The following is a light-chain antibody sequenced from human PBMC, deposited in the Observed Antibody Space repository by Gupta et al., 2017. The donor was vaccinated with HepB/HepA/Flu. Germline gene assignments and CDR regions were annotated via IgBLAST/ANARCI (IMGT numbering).Light chain of an antibody. J-gene: IGLJ1*01. Sequence: QSALTQPPSASGSPGQSVTISSTRTSNDVGGYNYVSWYQPYRGKAPKIMIYDVNKRPSGVPDRFSGSKSGNTASLTVSGLQADDEADYYCSSYEGNNIRCIFGTGTKVTVL. V-gene: IGLV2-8*01. CDR3: SSYEGNNIRCI. CDR1: SNDVGGYNY. CDR2: DVN.